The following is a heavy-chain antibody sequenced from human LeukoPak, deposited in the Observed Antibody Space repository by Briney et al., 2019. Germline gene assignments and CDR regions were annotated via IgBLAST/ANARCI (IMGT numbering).Heavy chain of an antibody. D-gene: IGHD3-22*01. CDR1: GGSFSGFY. CDR3: ARQLYYYDSSGYYSNYFDY. J-gene: IGHJ4*02. Sequence: SETLSLTCAVYGGSFSGFYWSWIRQPPGKGLEYIGYIYDSGSTYYNPSLKSRVTISVDTSKNQFSLKLSSVTAADTAVYYCARQLYYYDSSGYYSNYFDYWGQGTLVTVSS. V-gene: IGHV4-59*12. CDR2: IYDSGST.